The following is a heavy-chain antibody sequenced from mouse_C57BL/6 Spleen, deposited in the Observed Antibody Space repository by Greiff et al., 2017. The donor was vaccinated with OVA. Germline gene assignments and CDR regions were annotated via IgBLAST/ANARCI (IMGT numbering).Heavy chain of an antibody. V-gene: IGHV12-3*01. D-gene: IGHD2-3*01. CDR1: GFPITSGYY. CDR3: AGDPDGYWYFDV. J-gene: IGHJ1*03. CDR2: ITHSGET. Sequence: VKLVESGPGLVKPSQSLFLTCSLTGFPITSGYYWIWIRQSPGKPLEWMGYITHSGETFYNPSLQSPISITRETSKNQFFLQLNSVTTEDTAMYYCAGDPDGYWYFDVWGTGTTVTVSS.